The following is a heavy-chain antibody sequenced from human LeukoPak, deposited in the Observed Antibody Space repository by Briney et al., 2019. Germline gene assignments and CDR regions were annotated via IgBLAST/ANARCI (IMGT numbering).Heavy chain of an antibody. CDR3: ARGYYTVDY. Sequence: PSETLSLTCTVSGGSISSDYWSWIRQPPGKGLEWIGYIYYRGSTNYNPSLKSRVTISVDTSKNQFSLKLSSVTTADTAVYYCARGYYTVDYWGQGTLVTVSS. V-gene: IGHV4-59*12. J-gene: IGHJ4*02. CDR2: IYYRGST. D-gene: IGHD2/OR15-2a*01. CDR1: GGSISSDY.